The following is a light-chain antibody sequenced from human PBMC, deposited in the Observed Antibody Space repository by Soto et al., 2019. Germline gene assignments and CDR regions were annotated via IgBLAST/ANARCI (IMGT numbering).Light chain of an antibody. CDR1: SSDVGGYNY. CDR2: EVS. Sequence: QSALTQPASVSGSPGQSITISCTGTSSDVGGYNYVSWYQQHPGKAPKLIIYEVSHRPSGVSNRFSGSKSGDTASLTISGLQAEDEADYYCSSYTTSTTLQGVFGGGTKLTVL. J-gene: IGLJ2*01. V-gene: IGLV2-14*01. CDR3: SSYTTSTTLQGV.